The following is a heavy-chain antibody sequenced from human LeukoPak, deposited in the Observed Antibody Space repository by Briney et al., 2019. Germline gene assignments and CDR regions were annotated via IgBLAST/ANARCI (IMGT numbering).Heavy chain of an antibody. CDR2: ISSSSSTI. D-gene: IGHD6-13*01. Sequence: GGSLRLSCAASGFTFSSYSMNWVRQAPGKGLEGVSYISSSSSTIYYADSVKGRFTISRDNAKNSLYLHMNSLRAEDTAVYYCARDRIAAAGPHGYWGQGTLVTVSS. J-gene: IGHJ4*02. CDR1: GFTFSSYS. V-gene: IGHV3-48*04. CDR3: ARDRIAAAGPHGY.